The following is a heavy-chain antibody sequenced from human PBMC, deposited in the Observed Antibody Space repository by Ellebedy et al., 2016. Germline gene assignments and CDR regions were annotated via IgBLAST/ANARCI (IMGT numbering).Heavy chain of an antibody. V-gene: IGHV4-34*01. Sequence: SQTLSLTCXVYGGSFSGYYWSWIRQPPGKGLEWIGEINHSGSTNYNPSLKSRVTISVDTSKNQFSLKLSSVTAADTAVYYCAREVYYDILTGYSPYAFDIWGQGTMVTVSS. CDR2: INHSGST. CDR3: AREVYYDILTGYSPYAFDI. CDR1: GGSFSGYY. J-gene: IGHJ3*02. D-gene: IGHD3-9*01.